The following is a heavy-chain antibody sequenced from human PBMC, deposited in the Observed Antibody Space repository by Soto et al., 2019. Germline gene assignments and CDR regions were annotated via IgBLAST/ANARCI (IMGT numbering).Heavy chain of an antibody. D-gene: IGHD2-2*02. V-gene: IGHV3-23*01. Sequence: QPGGSLRLSCAASGFTFSSYAMSWVRQAPGKGLEWVSAISGSGGSTYYADSVKGRFTISRDNSKNTLYLQMNSLRAEDTAVYYCAKDGIVVVPAAIGYFDYWGQGTLVTVSS. J-gene: IGHJ4*02. CDR1: GFTFSSYA. CDR2: ISGSGGST. CDR3: AKDGIVVVPAAIGYFDY.